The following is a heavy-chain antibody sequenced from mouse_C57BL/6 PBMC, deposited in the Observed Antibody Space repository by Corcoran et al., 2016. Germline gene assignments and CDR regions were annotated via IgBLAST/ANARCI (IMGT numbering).Heavy chain of an antibody. D-gene: IGHD4-1*01. CDR1: GYSITSGYY. V-gene: IGHV3-6*01. CDR3: ASLGARSWFAY. Sequence: DVQLQESGPGLVKPSQSLSLTCSVTGYSITSGYYWNWIRQFPGNKLEWMGYISYDGSNNYNPSLKNRISITRDTSKNQFFLKLNSVTTEDTATYYCASLGARSWFAYWGQGTLVTVSA. J-gene: IGHJ3*01. CDR2: ISYDGSN.